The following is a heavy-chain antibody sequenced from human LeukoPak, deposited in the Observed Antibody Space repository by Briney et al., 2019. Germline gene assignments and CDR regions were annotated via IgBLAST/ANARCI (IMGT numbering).Heavy chain of an antibody. V-gene: IGHV1-69*04. D-gene: IGHD3-10*01. Sequence: SVKVSCKASGGTFSSYAISWVRQAPGQGREWMGRIIPIFGRANYAQKCQGRVKITADKSTTTAYVELSSLRSEDTAVYYCAREWFGELPFDYWGQGTLVTVSS. CDR3: AREWFGELPFDY. CDR2: IIPIFGRA. CDR1: GGTFSSYA. J-gene: IGHJ4*02.